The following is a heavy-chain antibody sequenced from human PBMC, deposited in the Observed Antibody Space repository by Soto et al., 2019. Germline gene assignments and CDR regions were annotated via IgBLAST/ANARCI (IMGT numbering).Heavy chain of an antibody. D-gene: IGHD4-17*01. CDR3: ARPGYGVDKDAFDI. J-gene: IGHJ3*02. CDR1: GFTFSSYA. Sequence: LRLSCAASGFTFSSYAMSWVRQAPGKGLEWVSIISGGGGEIRTYYADSGKGRFTVSRDNSKNTLYLQMDNLRVEDTAVYYCARPGYGVDKDAFDIWGQGTMVTVSS. V-gene: IGHV3-23*01. CDR2: ISGGGGEIRT.